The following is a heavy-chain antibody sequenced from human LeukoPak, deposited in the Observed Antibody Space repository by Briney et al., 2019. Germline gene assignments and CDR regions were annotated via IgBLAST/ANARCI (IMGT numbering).Heavy chain of an antibody. D-gene: IGHD6-6*01. CDR3: ARVLRSSTGAFDI. V-gene: IGHV1-69*05. J-gene: IGHJ3*02. CDR2: IIPKFGSA. Sequence: SVTVSCKTSGGTFSIYSVSWVRQASGQGLEWMGGIIPKFGSANYAQKFQGRVTITTDESTSTAYMELSSLRSEDTAVYYCARVLRSSTGAFDIWGQGTMVTVSS. CDR1: GGTFSIYS.